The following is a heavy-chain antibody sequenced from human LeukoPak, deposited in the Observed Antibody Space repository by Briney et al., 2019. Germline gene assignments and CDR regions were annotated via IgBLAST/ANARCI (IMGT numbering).Heavy chain of an antibody. J-gene: IGHJ4*02. V-gene: IGHV3-7*04. D-gene: IGHD5-18*01. CDR1: GFPSTNYW. CDR3: ARDIEYSSDVDY. Sequence: TGGSLRLSCLASGFPSTNYWMSWVRQTAGKGLEWVANIKQDGSEKYYVDSVKGRFTISRDNAKNSLQLQMNSLRAEDTAVYYCARDIEYSSDVDYWGQGTLVTVSS. CDR2: IKQDGSEK.